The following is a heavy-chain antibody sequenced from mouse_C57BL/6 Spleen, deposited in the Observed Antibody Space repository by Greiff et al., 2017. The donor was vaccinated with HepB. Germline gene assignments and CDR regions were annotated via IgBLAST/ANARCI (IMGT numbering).Heavy chain of an antibody. D-gene: IGHD1-1*01. CDR3: ARRKLLLTTVVATEYFDV. V-gene: IGHV1-80*01. J-gene: IGHJ1*03. CDR1: GYAFSSYW. Sequence: VQLQQSGAELVKPGASVKISCKASGYAFSSYWMNWAKQRPGKGLEWIGQIYPGDGDTNYNGKFKGKATLTADKSSSTAYMQLSSLTSEDSAVYFCARRKLLLTTVVATEYFDVWGTGTTVTVSS. CDR2: IYPGDGDT.